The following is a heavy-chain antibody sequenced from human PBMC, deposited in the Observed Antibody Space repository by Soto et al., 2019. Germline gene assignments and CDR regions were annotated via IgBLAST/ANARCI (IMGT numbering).Heavy chain of an antibody. CDR2: LNPYSGAT. CDR3: ATAKRGTVSLLSA. J-gene: IGHJ5*01. V-gene: IGHV1-2*02. CDR1: GYPFNDNH. Sequence: QVQLVQSGAELRKPGASVKVSCKASGYPFNDNHIHWVRQAPGQGLEWMGWLNPYSGATTYGANYKGRISLTRDTSLSTSYMELIGLRPDDTAVYYCATAKRGTVSLLSAWGQGTLVTVSS. D-gene: IGHD4-4*01.